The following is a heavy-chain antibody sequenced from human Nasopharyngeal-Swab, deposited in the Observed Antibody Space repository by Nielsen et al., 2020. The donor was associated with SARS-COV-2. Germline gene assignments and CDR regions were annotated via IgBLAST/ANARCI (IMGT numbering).Heavy chain of an antibody. CDR3: ARVGTGWAFDY. CDR1: GGSISSAFYQ. Sequence: SETLSLTCTVSGGSISSAFYQWSWIRQPAGKGLEWIGRMYTGGRTDYNPSLKGRVTISDDTSRNQLSLKLNSVTAADTALYYCARVGTGWAFDYWGQGTLVTVSS. J-gene: IGHJ4*02. V-gene: IGHV4-61*02. CDR2: MYTGGRT. D-gene: IGHD6-19*01.